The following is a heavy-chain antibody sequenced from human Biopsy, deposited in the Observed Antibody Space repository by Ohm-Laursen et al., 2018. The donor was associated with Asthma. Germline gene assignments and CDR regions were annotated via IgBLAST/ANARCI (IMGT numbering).Heavy chain of an antibody. CDR3: ARQSGQEYGDSIPFDT. V-gene: IGHV3-30*03. D-gene: IGHD3-22*01. Sequence: SLRLSCTASGFSFSRDGMHWVRQGPGKGLEWVALVSSDGHNKYYEDSVKGRFTISRDNSRNRLYLQINSLTVEDSAVYFCARQSGQEYGDSIPFDTWGQGTKVAVSS. CDR2: VSSDGHNK. CDR1: GFSFSRDG. J-gene: IGHJ3*02.